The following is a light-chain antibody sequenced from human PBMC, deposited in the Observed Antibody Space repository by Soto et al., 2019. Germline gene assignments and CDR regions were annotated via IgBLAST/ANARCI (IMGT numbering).Light chain of an antibody. V-gene: IGLV1-40*01. J-gene: IGLJ3*02. CDR1: SSNIGEGYG. CDR3: SSYTGSSPLVV. CDR2: LNN. Sequence: QSVLTQPPSASGAPGQRVTIFCNGTSSNIGEGYGVQWYQQLPGMAPKLLIYLNNNRPSGVPDRFSGSKSGTSASLAITGLLAEDEADYYCSSYTGSSPLVVFGGGTKLTVL.